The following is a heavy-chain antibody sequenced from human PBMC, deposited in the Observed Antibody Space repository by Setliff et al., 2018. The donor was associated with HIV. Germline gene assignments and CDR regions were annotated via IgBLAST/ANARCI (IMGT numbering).Heavy chain of an antibody. V-gene: IGHV3-48*01. CDR2: VKTDGGTT. J-gene: IGHJ4*02. Sequence: GGSLRLSCVGSGFTSKTYSMNWVRQAPGKGLEWLSYVKTDGGTTYDADSVEGRFTISRDNAKNSLYLQMDNLTVDDTAVYFCARGRCSDAACFFDYWGQGTLVTVSS. CDR3: ARGRCSDAACFFDY. CDR1: GFTSKTYS. D-gene: IGHD3-16*01.